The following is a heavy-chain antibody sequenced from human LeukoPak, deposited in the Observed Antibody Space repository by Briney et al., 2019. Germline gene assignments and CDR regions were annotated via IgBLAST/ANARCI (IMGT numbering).Heavy chain of an antibody. V-gene: IGHV3-33*06. Sequence: PGGSLRLSCAASGFTFSSYGMHWVRQAPGKGLEWVAVIWYDGSNKYYADSVKGRFTISRDNSKNTLYLQMNSLRAEDTAVYYCAKARTSTGGYHFDYWGQRTPVTVSS. CDR2: IWYDGSNK. J-gene: IGHJ4*02. D-gene: IGHD2-8*02. CDR1: GFTFSSYG. CDR3: AKARTSTGGYHFDY.